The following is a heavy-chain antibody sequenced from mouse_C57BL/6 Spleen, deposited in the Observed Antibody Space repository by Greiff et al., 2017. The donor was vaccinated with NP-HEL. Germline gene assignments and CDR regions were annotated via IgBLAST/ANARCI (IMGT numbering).Heavy chain of an antibody. CDR1: GYAFTNYL. Sequence: QVQLQQSGAELVRPGTSVKVSCKASGYAFTNYLIEWVKQRPGQGLEWIGVINPGSGGTNYNEKFKGKATLTADKSSSTAYMQLSSLTSEDSAVYFCARRVGPDYFDYWGQGTTLTVSS. CDR3: ARRVGPDYFDY. CDR2: INPGSGGT. D-gene: IGHD1-3*01. V-gene: IGHV1-54*01. J-gene: IGHJ2*01.